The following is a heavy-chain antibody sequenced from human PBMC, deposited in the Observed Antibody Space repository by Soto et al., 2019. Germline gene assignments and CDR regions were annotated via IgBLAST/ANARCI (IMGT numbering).Heavy chain of an antibody. Sequence: QVQLQESGPGLVKPSQTLSLTCTVSGGSISSGGYYWSWIRQHPGKGLEWIGYIYYSGSTYYNPSRRGRLTISVDQSKHQTSLTLRSVTAADTAVYYCARDRGTAMVRWGQGTLVTVSS. CDR2: IYYSGST. CDR1: GGSISSGGYY. D-gene: IGHD5-18*01. CDR3: ARDRGTAMVR. V-gene: IGHV4-31*03. J-gene: IGHJ4*02.